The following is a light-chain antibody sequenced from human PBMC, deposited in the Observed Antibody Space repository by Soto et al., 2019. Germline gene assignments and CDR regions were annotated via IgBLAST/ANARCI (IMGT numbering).Light chain of an antibody. CDR1: QSVSSIY. CDR2: GAS. J-gene: IGKJ3*01. V-gene: IGKV3-20*01. Sequence: EIVLTQSPGTLSLSPGERATLSCRASQSVSSIYLAWYQQKPGQAPRLIIYGASSRATGIPDRFSGSGSGTDFTLTISILEPEDFAVYYCQQYGSSPFGFGPGTKVDIK. CDR3: QQYGSSPFG.